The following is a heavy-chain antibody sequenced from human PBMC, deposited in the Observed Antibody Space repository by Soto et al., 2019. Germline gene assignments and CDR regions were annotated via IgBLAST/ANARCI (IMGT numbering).Heavy chain of an antibody. CDR2: ISGSGSIT. D-gene: IGHD3-22*01. Sequence: PGGSLRLSCAASGFTFGSYEMNWVRQAPGKGLEWVSYISGSGSITYYTESVGGRFTISRDNAKNSLYLQMNSLRAEDTAVYYCARGTMIRVVPLGYWGQGTLVTVSS. V-gene: IGHV3-48*03. J-gene: IGHJ4*02. CDR1: GFTFGSYE. CDR3: ARGTMIRVVPLGY.